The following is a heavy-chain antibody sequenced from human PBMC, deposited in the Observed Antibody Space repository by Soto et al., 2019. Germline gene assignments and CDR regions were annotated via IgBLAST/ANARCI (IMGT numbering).Heavy chain of an antibody. J-gene: IGHJ4*02. CDR2: IIPILGIA. Sequence: SVKVSCKASGGTFSSYTISWVRQAPGQGLEWMGRIIPILGIANYAQKFQGRVTITADKSTSTAYMELSSLRSEDTAVYYCAIDGGFLPGYFFYYFDYWGKETLVTVSS. CDR3: AIDGGFLPGYFFYYFDY. V-gene: IGHV1-69*02. CDR1: GGTFSSYT. D-gene: IGHD3-9*01.